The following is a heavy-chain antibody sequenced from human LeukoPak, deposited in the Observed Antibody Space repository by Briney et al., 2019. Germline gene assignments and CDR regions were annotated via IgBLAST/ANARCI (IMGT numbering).Heavy chain of an antibody. CDR2: ISSSSSYI. V-gene: IGHV3-21*01. CDR1: GFTFSSYS. J-gene: IGHJ4*02. Sequence: GGSLRPSCAASGFTFSSYSMNWVRQAPGKGLEWVSSISSSSSYIYYADSVKGRFTISRDNAKNSLYLQMNSLRAEDTAVYYCARGGYDFWSGYYFHDYWGQGTLVTVSS. CDR3: ARGGYDFWSGYYFHDY. D-gene: IGHD3-3*01.